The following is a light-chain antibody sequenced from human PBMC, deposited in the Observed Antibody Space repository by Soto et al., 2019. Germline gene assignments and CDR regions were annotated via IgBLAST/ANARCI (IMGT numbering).Light chain of an antibody. Sequence: QSVLTQSPSASAPLGASVKLTCSLSSAHSTYAIAWHQQQPEKGPRFLMRVNGDGRHTNGDGIPDRFSGSSSGAERYLTISSLQSEDEADYFCQTWDDGNQVVFGGGTQLTVL. J-gene: IGLJ7*01. CDR1: SAHSTYA. CDR2: VNGDGRH. CDR3: QTWDDGNQVV. V-gene: IGLV4-69*02.